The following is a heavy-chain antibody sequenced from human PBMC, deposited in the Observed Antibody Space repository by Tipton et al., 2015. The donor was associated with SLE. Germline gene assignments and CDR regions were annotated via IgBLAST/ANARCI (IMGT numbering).Heavy chain of an antibody. CDR2: IYHSGST. CDR1: GGSISSYY. V-gene: IGHV4-59*01. D-gene: IGHD3-10*01. Sequence: TLSLTCTVSGGSISSYYWSWIRQPPGKGLEWIGSIYHSGSTYYNPSLKSRVTISVDTSKNQFSLKLSSVTAADTAVYYCARARGGDAFDIWGQGTMVTVSS. CDR3: ARARGGDAFDI. J-gene: IGHJ3*02.